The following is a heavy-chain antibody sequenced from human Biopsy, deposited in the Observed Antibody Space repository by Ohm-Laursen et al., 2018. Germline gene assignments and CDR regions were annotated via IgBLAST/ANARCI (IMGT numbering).Heavy chain of an antibody. V-gene: IGHV3-11*01. J-gene: IGHJ6*02. D-gene: IGHD6-19*01. CDR1: GFSFSDYH. CDR2: ISGGGTI. CDR3: ARDTQWSPYSVDV. Sequence: SLRLSCSASGFSFSDYHMRWIRQAPGRGLEWVSYISGGGTIYYGDSMKGRVTISRDNAKNSLYLQMHSLRAEDTAVYYCARDTQWSPYSVDVWGQGTTVTVSS.